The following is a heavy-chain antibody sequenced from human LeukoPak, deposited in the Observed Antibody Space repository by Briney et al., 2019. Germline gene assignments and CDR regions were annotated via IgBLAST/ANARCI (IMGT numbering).Heavy chain of an antibody. CDR3: ARLNVLRFLEWSFDP. CDR1: GGSISSYC. Sequence: SETLSLTCTVSGGSISSYCWSWIRQPPGKGLEWIGYIYTSGSTNYNPSLKSRVTISVDTSKNQFSLELSSVTAADTAVYYCARLNVLRFLEWSFDPWGQGTLVTVSS. D-gene: IGHD3-3*01. J-gene: IGHJ5*02. V-gene: IGHV4-4*09. CDR2: IYTSGST.